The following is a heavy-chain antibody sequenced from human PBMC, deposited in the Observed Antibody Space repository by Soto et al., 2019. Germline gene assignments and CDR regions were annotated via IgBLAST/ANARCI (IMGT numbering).Heavy chain of an antibody. V-gene: IGHV1-3*01. CDR3: ARGSPSITMIVVVITDFDY. CDR2: INAGNGNT. CDR1: GYTFTSYA. J-gene: IGHJ4*02. Sequence: ASVKVSCKASGYTFTSYAMHWVRQAPGQRLEWMGWINAGNGNTKYSQKFQGRVTITRDTSASTAYMELSSLRSEDTAVYCCARGSPSITMIVVVITDFDYWGQGTLVTVSS. D-gene: IGHD3-22*01.